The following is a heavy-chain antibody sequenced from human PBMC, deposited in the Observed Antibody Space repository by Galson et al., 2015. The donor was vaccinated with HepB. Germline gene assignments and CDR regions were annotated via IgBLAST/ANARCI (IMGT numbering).Heavy chain of an antibody. D-gene: IGHD3-22*01. J-gene: IGHJ4*02. CDR1: GSTFTSYA. V-gene: IGHV1-3*01. CDR2: INAGNGNT. Sequence: SVKVSCKASGSTFTSYAMHWVRQAPGQRLEWMGWINAGNGNTKYLQKFQGRVTITRDTSASTAYMELSSLRSEDTAVYYCARSGPIYYYDSSGYYYFDYWGQGTLVTVSS. CDR3: ARSGPIYYYDSSGYYYFDY.